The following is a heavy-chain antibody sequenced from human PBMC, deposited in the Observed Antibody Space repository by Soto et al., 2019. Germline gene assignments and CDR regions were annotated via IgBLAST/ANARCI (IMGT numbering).Heavy chain of an antibody. CDR3: ARDQGTRFLEWLFPTDY. Sequence: GGSLRLSCAASGFTFSSYAMHWVRQAPGKGLEWVAVISYDGSNKYYADSVKGRFTISRDNSKNTLYLQMNSLRAEDTAVYYCARDQGTRFLEWLFPTDYWGQGTLVTVSS. CDR2: ISYDGSNK. D-gene: IGHD3-3*01. CDR1: GFTFSSYA. V-gene: IGHV3-30-3*01. J-gene: IGHJ4*02.